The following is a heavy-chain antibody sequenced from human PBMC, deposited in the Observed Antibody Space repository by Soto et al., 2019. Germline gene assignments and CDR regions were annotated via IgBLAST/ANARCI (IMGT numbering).Heavy chain of an antibody. Sequence: GGSLRLSCEASGFTFSSYGMHWVRQAPGKRLEWVAVISYDGSNKYYADSVKGRFTISRDNSKNTLYLQMISLRVEDTAVYYCAKGIGYCSSTSCYMVHNRYYGMDVWGQGTTVTVSS. D-gene: IGHD2-2*02. J-gene: IGHJ6*02. V-gene: IGHV3-30*18. CDR2: ISYDGSNK. CDR1: GFTFSSYG. CDR3: AKGIGYCSSTSCYMVHNRYYGMDV.